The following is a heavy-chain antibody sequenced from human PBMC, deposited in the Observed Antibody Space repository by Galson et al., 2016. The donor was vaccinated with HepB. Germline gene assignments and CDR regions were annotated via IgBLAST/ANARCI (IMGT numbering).Heavy chain of an antibody. CDR2: ISHDGTTR. CDR1: GFNFISHG. V-gene: IGHV3-30*18. J-gene: IGHJ2*01. CDR3: AKEFHELAGGWFFDL. Sequence: SLRLSCAASGFNFISHGMHWVRQAPGKGLEWVIVISHDGTTRFYADSVKGRFTISRDNSENTLFLQMDTLRTEDTAVYYCAKEFHELAGGWFFDLWGRGTPVTVTS. D-gene: IGHD6-19*01.